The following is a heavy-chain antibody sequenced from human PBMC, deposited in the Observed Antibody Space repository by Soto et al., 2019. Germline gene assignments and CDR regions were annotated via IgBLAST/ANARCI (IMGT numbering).Heavy chain of an antibody. CDR2: ISSSGSTI. Sequence: QVQLVESGGGLVKPGGSLRLSCAASGFTFSDYYMSWLRQAPGKGLEWVSYISSSGSTIYYADSVQGRFTISRANAKNSLNLQINTLRAVDTAVYYCAGVVRYYDRSGYDHYYYGMAVWGQGTTVTVSS. CDR1: GFTFSDYY. CDR3: AGVVRYYDRSGYDHYYYGMAV. V-gene: IGHV3-11*01. J-gene: IGHJ6*02. D-gene: IGHD3-22*01.